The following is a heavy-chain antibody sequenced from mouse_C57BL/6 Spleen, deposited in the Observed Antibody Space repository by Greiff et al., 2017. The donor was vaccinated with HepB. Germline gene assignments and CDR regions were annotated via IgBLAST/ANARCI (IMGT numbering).Heavy chain of an antibody. CDR2: IDPSDSET. CDR1: GYTFTSYW. CDR3: ARGNGNYGGAFDY. D-gene: IGHD2-1*01. V-gene: IGHV1-52*01. Sequence: QVQLQQPGAELVRPGSSVKLSCKASGYTFTSYWMHWVKQRPIQGLEWIGNIDPSDSETHYNQKFKDKATLTVDKSSSTAYMQLSSLTSEDSAVYYCARGNGNYGGAFDYWGQGTTLTVSS. J-gene: IGHJ2*01.